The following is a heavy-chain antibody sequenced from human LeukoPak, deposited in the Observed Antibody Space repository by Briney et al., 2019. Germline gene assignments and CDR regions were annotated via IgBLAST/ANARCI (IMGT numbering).Heavy chain of an antibody. V-gene: IGHV4-59*01. CDR1: GGSISSYY. CDR2: IYYSGST. J-gene: IGHJ3*02. D-gene: IGHD3-22*01. Sequence: SETLSLTCTVSGGSISSYYWSWIRQPPGKGLEWIGYIYYSGSTNYNPSLKSRVTISVDTSKNQFSLKLSSVTAADTAVYYCASPYYYDSSGRIAYAFDIWGQGTMVTVSS. CDR3: ASPYYYDSSGRIAYAFDI.